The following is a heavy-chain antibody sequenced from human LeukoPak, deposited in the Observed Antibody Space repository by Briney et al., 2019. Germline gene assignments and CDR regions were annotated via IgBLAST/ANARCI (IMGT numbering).Heavy chain of an antibody. CDR1: GGSISSSSYY. V-gene: IGHV4-39*07. CDR3: ARVYGDEAVYYHYYMDV. CDR2: IYYSGST. D-gene: IGHD4-17*01. Sequence: SETLSLTCTVSGGSISSSSYYWGWIRQPPGKGLEWIGSIYYSGSTYYNPSLKSRVTISVDTSKNQFSLKLSSVTAADTAVYYCARVYGDEAVYYHYYMDVWGKGTTVTVSS. J-gene: IGHJ6*03.